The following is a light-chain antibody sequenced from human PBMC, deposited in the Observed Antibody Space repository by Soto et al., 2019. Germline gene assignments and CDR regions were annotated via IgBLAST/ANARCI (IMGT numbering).Light chain of an antibody. CDR3: QQYNNWPPIT. Sequence: EVVMTQSPATLSVSPGERATLSCRASESVRSYLAWYQQKPGQAPRLLIYGASTRATGIPVRFSGSGSGTEFTLTISSLQSEDFAIYYCQQYNNWPPITFGQGTRLEIK. CDR2: GAS. V-gene: IGKV3-15*01. J-gene: IGKJ5*01. CDR1: ESVRSY.